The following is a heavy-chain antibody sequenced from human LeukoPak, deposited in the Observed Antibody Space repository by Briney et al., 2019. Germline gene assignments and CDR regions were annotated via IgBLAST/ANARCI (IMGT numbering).Heavy chain of an antibody. CDR2: IYSGGST. D-gene: IGHD6-13*01. J-gene: IGHJ4*02. CDR3: ARDQGWQQLPHD. V-gene: IGHV3-53*01. Sequence: GGSLRLSCAASGFTVSSNYMSWVRQAPGKGLEWVSVIYSGGSTYYADSVKGRFTISRDNSKNTLYLQMNSLRAEDTAVYNCARDQGWQQLPHDWGQGTLVTVSS. CDR1: GFTVSSNY.